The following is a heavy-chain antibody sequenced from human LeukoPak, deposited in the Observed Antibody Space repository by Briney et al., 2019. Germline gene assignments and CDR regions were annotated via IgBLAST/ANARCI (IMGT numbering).Heavy chain of an antibody. CDR2: IYTSGST. V-gene: IGHV4-61*02. D-gene: IGHD2-2*01. Sequence: SETLSLTCTVSGGSISSGSYYWSWIRQPAGKGLEWIGRIYTSGSTNYNPSLKSRVTISVDTSKNQFSLKLSSVTAADTAVYYCARDALWTVVPAANKGNWFDPWGQGTLVTVSS. CDR3: ARDALWTVVPAANKGNWFDP. J-gene: IGHJ5*02. CDR1: GGSISSGSYY.